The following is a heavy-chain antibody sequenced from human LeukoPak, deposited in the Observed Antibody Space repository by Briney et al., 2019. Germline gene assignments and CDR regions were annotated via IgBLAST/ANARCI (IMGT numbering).Heavy chain of an antibody. CDR2: MKQDGREK. CDR1: GFTFSSYW. CDR3: ARGGGSNYYGLPFDY. D-gene: IGHD4-11*01. J-gene: IGHJ4*02. Sequence: GGSLRLSCAASGFTFSSYWMSWVRQAPGKGLEWVANMKQDGREKYYVDSVKGRFTISRDNAKNSVYLQMNSIRAEDTAVYYCARGGGSNYYGLPFDYWGPGIMVTVSS. V-gene: IGHV3-7*01.